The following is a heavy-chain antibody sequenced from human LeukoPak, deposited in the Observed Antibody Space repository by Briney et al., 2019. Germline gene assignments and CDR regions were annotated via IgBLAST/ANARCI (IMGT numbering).Heavy chain of an antibody. CDR2: INPNSGGT. Sequence: ASVKASCKASGYTFTGYYMHWVRQAPGQGLEWMGWINPNSGGTNYAQKFQGRVTMTRDTSISAAYMELSRLRSDDTAVYYCARIVSGYSYGLEYWGQGTLVTVSS. V-gene: IGHV1-2*02. D-gene: IGHD5-18*01. J-gene: IGHJ4*02. CDR1: GYTFTGYY. CDR3: ARIVSGYSYGLEY.